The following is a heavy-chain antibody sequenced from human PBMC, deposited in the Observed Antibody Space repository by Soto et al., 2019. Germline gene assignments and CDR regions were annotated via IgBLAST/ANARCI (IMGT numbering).Heavy chain of an antibody. Sequence: QVQLVQSGAEEKKPGASVKVSCKASGYTFTSYAMHWVRQAPGQRLEWMGWINAGNGNTKNSQKFQGTVTGTRNPSASTAYMAPTSLRAEATAVYYCARDKLGLLGGAFDSRGQGTLVTVSS. CDR2: INAGNGNT. D-gene: IGHD3-10*01. J-gene: IGHJ4*02. CDR1: GYTFTSYA. V-gene: IGHV1-3*05. CDR3: ARDKLGLLGGAFDS.